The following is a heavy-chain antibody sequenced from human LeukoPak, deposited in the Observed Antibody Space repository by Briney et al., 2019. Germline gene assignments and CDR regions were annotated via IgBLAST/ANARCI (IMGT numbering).Heavy chain of an antibody. V-gene: IGHV4-39*07. D-gene: IGHD6-13*01. CDR3: ARGDSYSSSCWDY. J-gene: IGHJ4*02. CDR1: GGSISSSSYY. CDR2: IYYSGST. Sequence: SETLSLTCTVSGGSISSSSYYWGWIRQPPGKGLEWIGSIYYSGSTYYNPSLKSRVTISVDTSKNQFSLKLSSVTAADTAVYYCARGDSYSSSCWDYWGQGTLVTVSS.